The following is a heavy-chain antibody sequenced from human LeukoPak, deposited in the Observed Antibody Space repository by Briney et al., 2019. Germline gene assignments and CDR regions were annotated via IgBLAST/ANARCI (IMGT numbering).Heavy chain of an antibody. D-gene: IGHD6-13*01. J-gene: IGHJ4*02. CDR3: AREQQLVLLSIDF. CDR1: GFTLSNYW. V-gene: IGHV3-74*01. CDR2: INSDGSAT. Sequence: GGSLRLSCAASGFTLSNYWMQWVRQAPGKGLVWVSRINSDGSATSYADSVKGRFTISRDNAKNTLYLQMNSLRAEDTAVYYCAREQQLVLLSIDFWGQGTLVTVSS.